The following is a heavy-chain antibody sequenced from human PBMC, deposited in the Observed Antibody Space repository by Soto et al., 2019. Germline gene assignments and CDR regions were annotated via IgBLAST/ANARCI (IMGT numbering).Heavy chain of an antibody. V-gene: IGHV3-23*01. CDR2: ISGSGGST. Sequence: GSLRLSCAASGFTFSSYAMSWVRQAPGKGLEWVSAISGSGGSTYYADSVKGRFTISRDNSKNTLYLQMNSLRAEDTAVYYCAKEVAVAGTVYYYYGMDVWGQGTTVTVSS. CDR3: AKEVAVAGTVYYYYGMDV. D-gene: IGHD6-19*01. J-gene: IGHJ6*02. CDR1: GFTFSSYA.